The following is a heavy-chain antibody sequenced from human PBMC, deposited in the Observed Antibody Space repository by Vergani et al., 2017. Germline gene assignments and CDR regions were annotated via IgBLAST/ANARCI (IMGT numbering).Heavy chain of an antibody. D-gene: IGHD3-22*01. CDR1: GGSISSSSYY. CDR3: ARQGYDSSDLDY. J-gene: IGHJ4*02. CDR2: IYYSGST. Sequence: QLQLQESGPGLVKPSETLSLTCTVSGGSISSSSYYWGWIRQPPGKGLEWIGSIYYSGSTYYNPSLKSRVTISVDTSKNQFSLKLSSVTAADTAVYYCARQGYDSSDLDYWGQGTLVTVSS. V-gene: IGHV4-39*01.